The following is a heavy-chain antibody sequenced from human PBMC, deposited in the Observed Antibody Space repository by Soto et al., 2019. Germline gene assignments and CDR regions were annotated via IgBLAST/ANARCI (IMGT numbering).Heavy chain of an antibody. J-gene: IGHJ4*02. D-gene: IGHD4-17*01. V-gene: IGHV3-21*01. Sequence: EVQLMESGGGRVQPGGSLRLSCAASGFTFSIYNMDWVRQSPERGLEWISSIDRFSSSISYADSVRGRFTVSRDNARNSLYLQMHSLRVEDTAVYYCATGQDFGDYHDWGQGTLVSVSS. CDR2: IDRFSSSI. CDR3: ATGQDFGDYHD. CDR1: GFTFSIYN.